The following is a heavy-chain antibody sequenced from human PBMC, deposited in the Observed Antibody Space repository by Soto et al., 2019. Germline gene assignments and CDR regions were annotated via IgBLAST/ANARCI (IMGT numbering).Heavy chain of an antibody. Sequence: SETLSLTCTVSGGSISSSSYYWGWIRQPPGKGLEWIGSIYYSGSTYYNPSLKSRVTISVDTSKNQFSLKLSSVTAADTAVYYCARPGAGNFDYWGQGNLVTVSS. J-gene: IGHJ4*02. CDR2: IYYSGST. CDR1: GGSISSSSYY. V-gene: IGHV4-39*01. D-gene: IGHD6-19*01. CDR3: ARPGAGNFDY.